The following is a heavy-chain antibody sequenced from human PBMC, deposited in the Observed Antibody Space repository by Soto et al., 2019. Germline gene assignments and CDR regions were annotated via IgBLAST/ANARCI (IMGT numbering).Heavy chain of an antibody. D-gene: IGHD2-2*01. CDR3: ARWGDCSSTSCPNWFDP. CDR1: GGTFSSYA. Sequence: QVQLVQSGAEVKKPGSSVKVSCKASGGTFSSYAISWVRQAPGQGLEWMGGIIPIFGTATDAQKFQGRVTITADESPCTAYMQLRSLSSAATAVYYCARWGDCSSTSCPNWFDPWGQGTLVTVSS. CDR2: IIPIFGTA. V-gene: IGHV1-69*01. J-gene: IGHJ5*02.